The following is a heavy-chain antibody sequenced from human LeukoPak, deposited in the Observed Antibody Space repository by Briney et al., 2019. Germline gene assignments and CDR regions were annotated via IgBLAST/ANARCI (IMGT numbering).Heavy chain of an antibody. Sequence: PGGSLRLSCAASGFTFSSYGMHWVRQAPGKGLEWVAVIWYGGSNKYYADSVKGRFTISRDNSKNTLYLQMNSLRAEDTAVYYCARRSDEDAFDIWGQGTMVTVSS. CDR3: ARRSDEDAFDI. CDR2: IWYGGSNK. J-gene: IGHJ3*02. V-gene: IGHV3-33*01. D-gene: IGHD6-19*01. CDR1: GFTFSSYG.